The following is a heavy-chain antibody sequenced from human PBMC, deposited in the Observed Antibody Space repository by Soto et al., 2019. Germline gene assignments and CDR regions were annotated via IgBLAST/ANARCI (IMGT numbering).Heavy chain of an antibody. CDR2: INPSGGST. V-gene: IGHV1-46*01. Sequence: ASVKVSCKASGYTFTSYYMHWVRQAPGQGLEWMGIINPSGGSTSYAQKFQGRVTMTRDTSTSTVYMELSSLRSGDTAVYYCARVAAYYDSSGYFAVDLWGQGTMVTVTS. CDR1: GYTFTSYY. J-gene: IGHJ3*01. D-gene: IGHD3-22*01. CDR3: ARVAAYYDSSGYFAVDL.